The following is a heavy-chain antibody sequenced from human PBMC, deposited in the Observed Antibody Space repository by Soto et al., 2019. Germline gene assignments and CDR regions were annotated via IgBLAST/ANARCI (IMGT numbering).Heavy chain of an antibody. CDR3: ARWAAAGAEYFQH. J-gene: IGHJ1*01. CDR2: IIPILGIA. V-gene: IGHV1-69*02. Sequence: QVQLVQSGAEVQKPGSSVKVSCKASGGTFSSYTISWVRQAPGQGLEWMGRIIPILGIANYAQKFQGRVTITADKSTSTAYMELSSLRSEDTAVYYCARWAAAGAEYFQHWGQGTLVTVSS. D-gene: IGHD6-13*01. CDR1: GGTFSSYT.